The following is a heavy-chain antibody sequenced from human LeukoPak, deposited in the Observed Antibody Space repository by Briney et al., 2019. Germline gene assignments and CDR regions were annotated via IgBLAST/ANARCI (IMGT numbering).Heavy chain of an antibody. Sequence: GGSLRLSCAASGFTFSNAWMNWVRQAPGKGLEWVGRIKSKTDGGTTDYAAPVKGRFTISRDDSKNTLYLQMNSLKTEDTAVYYCTTSRLDYDFWSGYDAFDIWGQGTMVTVSS. CDR3: TTSRLDYDFWSGYDAFDI. V-gene: IGHV3-15*07. D-gene: IGHD3-3*01. CDR2: IKSKTDGGTT. CDR1: GFTFSNAW. J-gene: IGHJ3*02.